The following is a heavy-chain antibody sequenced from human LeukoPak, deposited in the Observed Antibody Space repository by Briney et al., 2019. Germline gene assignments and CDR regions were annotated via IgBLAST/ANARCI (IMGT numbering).Heavy chain of an antibody. D-gene: IGHD1-26*01. CDR2: INSDGSRI. J-gene: IGHJ4*02. CDR3: ARDRGSTEFDY. V-gene: IGHV3-74*01. Sequence: GGSLRLSCAASGFTFSSYWMHWVRQAPGKGLVWVSRINSDGSRISYADSVKGRFTISRDNAKNTVYLQMNSLRAEDTAVYYCARDRGSTEFDYWGQGTLVTVSS. CDR1: GFTFSSYW.